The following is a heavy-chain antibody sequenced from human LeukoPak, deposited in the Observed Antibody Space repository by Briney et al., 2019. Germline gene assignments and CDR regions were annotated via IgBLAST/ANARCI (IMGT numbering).Heavy chain of an antibody. CDR3: ARLYYYDSSGYYNDY. CDR1: GFTFSDYY. J-gene: IGHJ4*02. V-gene: IGHV3-11*01. CDR2: ISSSGSTI. D-gene: IGHD3-22*01. Sequence: GGSLRLSCAASGFTFSDYYMSWIRQAPGKGLEWVSYISSSGSTIYYADSVKGRFTISRDNAKNSLYLQMSSLRAEDTAVYYCARLYYYDSSGYYNDYWGQGTLVTVSS.